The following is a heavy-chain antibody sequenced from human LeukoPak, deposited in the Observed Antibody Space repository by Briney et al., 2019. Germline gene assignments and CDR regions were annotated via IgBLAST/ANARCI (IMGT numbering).Heavy chain of an antibody. CDR2: IIPIFGTA. J-gene: IGHJ5*02. D-gene: IGHD2-8*01. Sequence: ASVKVSCKAPGGSFSSYAISWVRQAPGQGLEWMGGIIPIFGTANYAQKFQGRVTITADESTSTAYMELSSLRSEDTAVYYCARTFLISSLHFDPWGQGTLVTVSS. V-gene: IGHV1-69*13. CDR3: ARTFLISSLHFDP. CDR1: GGSFSSYA.